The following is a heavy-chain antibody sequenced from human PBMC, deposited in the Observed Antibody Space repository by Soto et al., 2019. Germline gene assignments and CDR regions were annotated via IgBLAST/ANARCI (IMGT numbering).Heavy chain of an antibody. Sequence: QVQLQESGPGLVKPSETLSLTCAVSGGSISFGTWWSWIRQPPGKGLEWIGEISHSGTTGYNPSLRCRLTISVDKSKNQFSLNLTSVTAADTAVYYCSRNGAWNFDSWGQGTLVTVSS. CDR3: SRNGAWNFDS. V-gene: IGHV4-4*02. D-gene: IGHD4-17*01. CDR1: GGSISFGTW. J-gene: IGHJ4*02. CDR2: ISHSGTT.